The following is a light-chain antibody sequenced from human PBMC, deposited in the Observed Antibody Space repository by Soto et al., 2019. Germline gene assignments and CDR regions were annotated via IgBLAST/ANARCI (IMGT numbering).Light chain of an antibody. V-gene: IGLV2-14*01. J-gene: IGLJ2*01. CDR1: SSYVGGYNY. Sequence: QSALTQPASVSGSLGQSITISCTGTSSYVGGYNYVSWYQQHPGKDPKVVIFEVTKRPSGVSSRFSGSKSGNTASLTVSGLQAEDEGDYYWSSYTSSRTVLFGGGTKLTVL. CDR2: EVT. CDR3: SSYTSSRTVL.